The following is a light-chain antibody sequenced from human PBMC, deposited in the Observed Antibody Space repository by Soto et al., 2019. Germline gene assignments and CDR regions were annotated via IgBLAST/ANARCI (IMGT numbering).Light chain of an antibody. CDR3: SSYTSSSTLGV. V-gene: IGLV2-14*01. J-gene: IGLJ1*01. CDR1: SSDVGGYNY. CDR2: DVS. Sequence: SALTQPASVSGSPGQSITISCTRTSSDVGGYNYVSWYQQHPGKAPKLMIYDVSNRPSGVSNRFSGSKSGNTASLTISGLQAEDEADYYCSSYTSSSTLGVFGTGTKLTVL.